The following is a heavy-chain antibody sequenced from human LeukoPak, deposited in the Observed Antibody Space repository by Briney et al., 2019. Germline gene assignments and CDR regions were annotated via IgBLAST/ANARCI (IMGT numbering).Heavy chain of an antibody. CDR1: GGSISSSSYY. V-gene: IGHV4-39*07. J-gene: IGHJ5*02. D-gene: IGHD2-15*01. Sequence: SETLSLTCTVSGGSISSSSYYWGWIRQPPGKGLEWIGSIYYSGSTYYNPSLKSRVTISVDTSKNQFSLKLSSVTAADTAVYYCARGWLDIVVVVAATGNWFDPWGQGTLVTVSS. CDR3: ARGWLDIVVVVAATGNWFDP. CDR2: IYYSGST.